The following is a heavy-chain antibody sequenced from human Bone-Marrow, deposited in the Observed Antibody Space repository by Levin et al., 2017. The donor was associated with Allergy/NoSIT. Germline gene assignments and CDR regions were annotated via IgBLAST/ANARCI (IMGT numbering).Heavy chain of an antibody. Sequence: RSGGSLRLSCAASGFTSGYFAMSWVRQTPGKGLEWVAVVSFDGSNEYYAESVRGRFTVSRDNSKNTLYLQMNSLRAEDAAIYYCAKDHDAISTAVFDDWGQGTLVTVSS. CDR1: GFTSGYFA. CDR3: AKDHDAISTAVFDD. J-gene: IGHJ4*02. CDR2: VSFDGSNE. V-gene: IGHV3-30*18. D-gene: IGHD2-8*02.